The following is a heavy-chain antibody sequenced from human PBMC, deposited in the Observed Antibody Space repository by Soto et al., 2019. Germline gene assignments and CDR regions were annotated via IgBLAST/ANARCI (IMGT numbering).Heavy chain of an antibody. CDR1: GFTFSSYA. V-gene: IGHV3-30-3*01. Sequence: PGGSLRLSCAASGFTFSSYAMHWVRQAPGKGLEWVAVISYDGSNKYYADSVKGRFTISRDNSKNTLYLQMNSLRAEDTAVYYCARGLHGWSYYFDYWGQGTLVTVSS. D-gene: IGHD3-10*01. CDR3: ARGLHGWSYYFDY. CDR2: ISYDGSNK. J-gene: IGHJ4*02.